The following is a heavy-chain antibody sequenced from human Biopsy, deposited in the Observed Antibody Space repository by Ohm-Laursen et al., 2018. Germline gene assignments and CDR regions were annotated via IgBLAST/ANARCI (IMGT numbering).Heavy chain of an antibody. CDR2: LSGSGGST. CDR1: GFTFSTYA. CDR3: AKVSPTILSSFDY. J-gene: IGHJ4*02. Sequence: GSLRLSCAASGFTFSTYAMTWVRQAPGKGLEWVSGLSGSGGSTFYADSVRGRFTISRDNSKNTLYLQMNSLRAEDTAVYYCAKVSPTILSSFDYWGQGTLVTVSS. V-gene: IGHV3-23*01. D-gene: IGHD3-9*01.